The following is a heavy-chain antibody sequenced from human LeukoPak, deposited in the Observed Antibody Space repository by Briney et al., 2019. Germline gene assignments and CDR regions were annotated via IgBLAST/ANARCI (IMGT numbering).Heavy chain of an antibody. J-gene: IGHJ3*02. V-gene: IGHV1-69*13. CDR1: LGTFSSYA. Sequence: ASVNVSCTASLGTFSSYAISWVRQAPGHELEWLGGIIPIFGTANYAQKFQDRVTITADESTSTAYMELSSLRSEDTAVYYCARDPTEYYDFWSGYAVSRDAFDIWGQGTMVTVSS. CDR3: ARDPTEYYDFWSGYAVSRDAFDI. CDR2: IIPIFGTA. D-gene: IGHD3-3*01.